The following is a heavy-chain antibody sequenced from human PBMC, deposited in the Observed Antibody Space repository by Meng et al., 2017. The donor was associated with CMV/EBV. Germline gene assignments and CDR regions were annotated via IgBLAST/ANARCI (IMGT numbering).Heavy chain of an antibody. D-gene: IGHD6-13*01. Sequence: GESLKISCAASGFTFSSYWMSWVRQAPGKGLEWVANIKQDGSEKYYVDSVKGRFTISRDNAKNSLYLQMNSLRAEDTAVYYCAKLDGAAAEYWGQGTLVTVSS. CDR3: AKLDGAAAEY. J-gene: IGHJ4*02. CDR1: GFTFSSYW. V-gene: IGHV3-7*01. CDR2: IKQDGSEK.